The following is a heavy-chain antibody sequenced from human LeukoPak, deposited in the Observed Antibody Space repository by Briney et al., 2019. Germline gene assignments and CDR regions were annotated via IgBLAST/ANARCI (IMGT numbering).Heavy chain of an antibody. CDR3: ARGSSGLQYYFDY. Sequence: GESLKISCNGSGYSFTSYWIGWVRQMPGKGLEWMGIIYPSDSDTRYSPSFQGQVTISADKSISTAYLQRSSLKASDTAMYYCARGSSGLQYYFDYWGQGTLVTVSS. CDR2: IYPSDSDT. V-gene: IGHV5-51*01. D-gene: IGHD3-22*01. CDR1: GYSFTSYW. J-gene: IGHJ4*02.